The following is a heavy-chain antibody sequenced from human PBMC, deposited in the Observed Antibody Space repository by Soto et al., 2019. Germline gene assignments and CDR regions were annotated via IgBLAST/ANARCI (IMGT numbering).Heavy chain of an antibody. CDR3: ARADLKWFDP. CDR1: GGSISSSSYY. J-gene: IGHJ5*02. V-gene: IGHV4-39*01. CDR2: IYYSGGT. Sequence: SETLSLTCTVSGGSISSSSYYWGWIRQPPGKGLEWIGSIYYSGGTYYNPSLKSRVTISVDTSKNQFSLKLSSVTAADTAVYYCARADLKWFDPWGQGTLVTVSS.